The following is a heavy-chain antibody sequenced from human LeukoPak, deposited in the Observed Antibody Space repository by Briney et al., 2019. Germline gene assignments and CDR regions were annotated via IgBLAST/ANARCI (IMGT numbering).Heavy chain of an antibody. D-gene: IGHD6-19*01. J-gene: IGHJ6*03. Sequence: PGGSLRLSCAASGLRFDVHDIHWVRQIPGKGLEWVSGISWNGGPARYADSVKGRFNISRDDAKKSLYLEMNSLRAEDTAVYYCARDASSAWYRAVDHYYMDVWGKGTTVTVSS. CDR2: ISWNGGPA. V-gene: IGHV3-20*04. CDR3: ARDASSAWYRAVDHYYMDV. CDR1: GLRFDVHD.